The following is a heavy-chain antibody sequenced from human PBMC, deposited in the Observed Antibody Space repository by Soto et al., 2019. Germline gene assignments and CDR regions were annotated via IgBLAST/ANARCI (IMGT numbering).Heavy chain of an antibody. D-gene: IGHD2-15*01. CDR3: AQCRSCGIEY. Sequence: QVQLVQSGAEVVKPGASVKVSCKASGYTFTTYFLHWVRQAPGQGPEWLGWIFPGSGGTNYAQKLQGRVTMTRDTSINKSYMEMSRLMTEDTGVYYFAQCRSCGIEYWDQGALMTVSS. J-gene: IGHJ4*02. CDR2: IFPGSGGT. CDR1: GYTFTTYF. V-gene: IGHV1-2*02.